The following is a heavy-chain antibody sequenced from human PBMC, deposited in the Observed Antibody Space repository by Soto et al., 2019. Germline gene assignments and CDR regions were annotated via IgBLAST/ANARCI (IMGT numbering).Heavy chain of an antibody. V-gene: IGHV1-69*13. CDR2: IVPIYRTA. CDR1: GGTFSSYR. D-gene: IGHD6-13*01. J-gene: IGHJ4*02. Sequence: SVKVSCKASGGTFSSYRINWVRQALGQGLEWSGGIVPIYRTADYAQKFQGRVTITADESARTSYMELRSLKPQDTAVYYCVRDSGAKLSSSWGQGTLVTVSS. CDR3: VRDSGAKLSSS.